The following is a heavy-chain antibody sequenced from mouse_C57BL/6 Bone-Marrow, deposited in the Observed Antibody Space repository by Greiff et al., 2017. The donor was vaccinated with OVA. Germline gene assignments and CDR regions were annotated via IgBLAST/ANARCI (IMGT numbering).Heavy chain of an antibody. V-gene: IGHV1-82*01. Sequence: QVQLQQSGPELVKPGASVKISCTASGYAFSSSWMTWVKQRPGKGLEWIGRIYPGDGDTNYNGKFKGKATLTADKASSTAYMQLSSLTSEDSAVYFCARFRDGNFYYFDYWGQGTTLTVSS. CDR2: IYPGDGDT. CDR1: GYAFSSSW. D-gene: IGHD2-1*01. J-gene: IGHJ2*01. CDR3: ARFRDGNFYYFDY.